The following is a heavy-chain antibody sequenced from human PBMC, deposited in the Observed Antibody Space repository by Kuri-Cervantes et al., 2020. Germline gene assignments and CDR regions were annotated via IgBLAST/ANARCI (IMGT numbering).Heavy chain of an antibody. CDR1: GFNFSSYG. CDR2: IRYDGSNR. Sequence: LSLTCAASGFNFSSYGMHWVRQAPGKGLEWVAFIRYDGSNRYYADSVKGRFTISRDNSKNTAYLQLNSLRIEDTSVYYCAKDRPAPGGYWGQGTLVTVSS. J-gene: IGHJ4*02. D-gene: IGHD1-26*01. CDR3: AKDRPAPGGY. V-gene: IGHV3-30*02.